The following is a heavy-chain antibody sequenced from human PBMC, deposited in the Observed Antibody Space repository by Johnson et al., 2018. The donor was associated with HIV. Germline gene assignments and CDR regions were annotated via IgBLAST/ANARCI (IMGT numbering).Heavy chain of an antibody. V-gene: IGHV3-30*02. CDR3: ASDGGSTRGDAFDI. Sequence: QVQLVESGGGVVQPGGSLRLSCAASGFTFSSYGMHWVRQAPGKGLEWVAFIRYDGSNKYYADSVKGRFTISRDNSKNTLYLQMNSLRAEDTAVYYCASDGGSTRGDAFDIWGQGTMVTVSS. CDR1: GFTFSSYG. D-gene: IGHD1-26*01. J-gene: IGHJ3*02. CDR2: IRYDGSNK.